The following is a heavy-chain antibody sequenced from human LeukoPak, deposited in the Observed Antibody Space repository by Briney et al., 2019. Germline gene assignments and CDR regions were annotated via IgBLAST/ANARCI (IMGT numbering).Heavy chain of an antibody. CDR2: IHYSGGT. D-gene: IGHD6-19*01. CDR3: ARDGVAGGFDY. Sequence: SETLSLTCTVSGGSIGSYYWNWIRQAPGKGLEWIGYIHYSGGTNHNSSLKSRVTLSVDTSRNQYSLKLSSVTAADTAVYYCARDGVAGGFDYWGQGTLVTVSS. J-gene: IGHJ4*02. CDR1: GGSIGSYY. V-gene: IGHV4-59*01.